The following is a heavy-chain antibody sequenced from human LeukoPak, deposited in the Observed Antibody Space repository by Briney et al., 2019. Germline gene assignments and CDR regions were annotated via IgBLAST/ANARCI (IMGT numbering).Heavy chain of an antibody. CDR3: ARSWYSGGGFDY. CDR1: EFTFSSYG. V-gene: IGHV3-21*01. Sequence: PGGSLRLSCVASEFTFSSYGLNWVRQAPGKGLEWVSSISSSGGDIYYADSVKGRFTISKDNAKNSLYLQMNSLRAEDTAVYYCARSWYSGGGFDYWGQGTLVTVSS. D-gene: IGHD6-13*01. CDR2: ISSSGGDI. J-gene: IGHJ4*02.